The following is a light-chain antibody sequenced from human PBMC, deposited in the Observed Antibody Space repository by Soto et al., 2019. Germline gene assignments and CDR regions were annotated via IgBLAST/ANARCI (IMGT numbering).Light chain of an antibody. CDR1: QSIHKY. CDR2: AAS. J-gene: IGKJ1*01. CDR3: QQSYSSPGT. Sequence: DFQMTQSPSYLSASVGERITITCRASQSIHKYLNWYQHKPGKAPYILIYAASHLRSGVPTRFSGSGTGTSFTLTISSLQYEDLATYYCQQSYSSPGTFGRGTKVELK. V-gene: IGKV1-39*01.